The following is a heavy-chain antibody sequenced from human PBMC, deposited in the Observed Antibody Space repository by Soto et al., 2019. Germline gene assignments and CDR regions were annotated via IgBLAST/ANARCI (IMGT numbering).Heavy chain of an antibody. D-gene: IGHD1-26*01. J-gene: IGHJ4*02. Sequence: SVKVSCPASGGTFSSYAISWVRQAPGQGLEWMGGIIPIFGTANYAQKFQGRVTITADESTSTAYMELSSLRSEDTAVYYCARDNNPVEVGATRVEYAIDDWGPGTLVTV. CDR3: ARDNNPVEVGATRVEYAIDD. CDR2: IIPIFGTA. V-gene: IGHV1-69*13. CDR1: GGTFSSYA.